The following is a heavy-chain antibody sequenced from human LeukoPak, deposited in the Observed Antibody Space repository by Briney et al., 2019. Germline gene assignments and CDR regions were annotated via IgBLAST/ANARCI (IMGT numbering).Heavy chain of an antibody. Sequence: PSETLSLTCTVSGGSISSYYWSWIRQPPGKGLEWIGYIYYSGSTNYNPSLKSRVTISVDTSKNQFSLKLSSVTAADTAVYYCAGADYGGTYYYYNYYMDVWGKGTTVTISS. CDR2: IYYSGST. CDR1: GGSISSYY. J-gene: IGHJ6*03. D-gene: IGHD4-23*01. CDR3: AGADYGGTYYYYNYYMDV. V-gene: IGHV4-59*01.